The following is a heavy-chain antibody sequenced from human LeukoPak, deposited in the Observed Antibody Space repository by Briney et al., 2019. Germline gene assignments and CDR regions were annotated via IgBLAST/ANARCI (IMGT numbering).Heavy chain of an antibody. V-gene: IGHV4-4*02. CDR1: GASVSSSNW. D-gene: IGHD2-21*02. J-gene: IGHJ4*02. Sequence: SETLSLTCAVSGASVSSSNWWIWVRQPPKKGLEWIGEIHHSGSTNYNPSLKSRVTMSVDTSKNQISLRLSSVTAADTAVYYCARGLYGGDSYWGQGNLVTVSS. CDR3: ARGLYGGDSY. CDR2: IHHSGST.